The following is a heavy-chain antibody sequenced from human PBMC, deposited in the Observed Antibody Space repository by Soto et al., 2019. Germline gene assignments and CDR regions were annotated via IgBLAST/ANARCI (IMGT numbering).Heavy chain of an antibody. V-gene: IGHV3-23*01. CDR3: AKGRGRYYYDSSGPSLPDAFDI. CDR1: GFTFSSYA. Sequence: EVQLLESGGGLVQPGGSLRLSCAASGFTFSSYAMSWVRQAPGKGLEWVSAISGSGGSTYYADSVKGRFTISRDNSKNTLYLQMNSLRAEDTAVYYCAKGRGRYYYDSSGPSLPDAFDIWGQGTMVTVSS. CDR2: ISGSGGST. D-gene: IGHD3-22*01. J-gene: IGHJ3*02.